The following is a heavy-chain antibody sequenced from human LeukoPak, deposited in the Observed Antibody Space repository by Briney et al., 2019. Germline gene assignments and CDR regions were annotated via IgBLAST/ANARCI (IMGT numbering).Heavy chain of an antibody. V-gene: IGHV1-2*06. D-gene: IGHD1-14*01. CDR3: ASPSPESDY. J-gene: IGHJ4*02. CDR1: GYTFTGYY. CDR2: INPNSGGT. Sequence: ASVKVSCKASGYTFTGYYMHWVRQAPGQGPEWMGRINPNSGGTNYAQKFQGRVTMTRDTSTSTVYMELSSLRSEDTAVYYCASPSPESDYWGQGTLVTVSS.